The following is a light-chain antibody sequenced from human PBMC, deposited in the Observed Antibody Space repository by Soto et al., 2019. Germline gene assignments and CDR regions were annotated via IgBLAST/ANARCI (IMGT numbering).Light chain of an antibody. V-gene: IGKV3-20*01. J-gene: IGKJ1*01. CDR2: VAS. CDR1: QSVSSSY. CDR3: QQYCSSPRT. Sequence: EIVLTQSPGTLSLSPGERATLSCRASQSVSSSYLAWDQQKPGQAPRLIIYVASSRTTGIPDRFSGSGSGTDFTLTISRLGPEDFAVYYCQQYCSSPRTFGQGPKVEIK.